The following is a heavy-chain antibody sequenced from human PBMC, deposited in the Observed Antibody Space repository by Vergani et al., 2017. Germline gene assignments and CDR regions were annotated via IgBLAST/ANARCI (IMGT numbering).Heavy chain of an antibody. CDR2: IYYSGST. Sequence: QLQLQESGPGLVKPSETLSLTCTVSGGSISSSSYYWGWIRQPPGKGLAWIGSIYYSGSTYYNPSLKSRVTISVDTSKNQFSLKLSSVTAADTAVYYCAREADYYDSSGYYGGFNWFDPWGQGTLVTVSS. CDR3: AREADYYDSSGYYGGFNWFDP. CDR1: GGSISSSSYY. V-gene: IGHV4-39*07. D-gene: IGHD3-22*01. J-gene: IGHJ5*02.